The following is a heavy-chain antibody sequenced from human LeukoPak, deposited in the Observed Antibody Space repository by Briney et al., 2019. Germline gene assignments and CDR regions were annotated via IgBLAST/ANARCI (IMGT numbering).Heavy chain of an antibody. J-gene: IGHJ6*02. Sequence: GGSLRLSCAASGFTFSSYAMSWVRQAPGKGLEWVSAISGSGGSTYYADSVKGRFTISRDNSKNTLYLQMNSLRAEDTAVNYCAKAPDLFTYYYYGMDVWGQGTTVTVSS. V-gene: IGHV3-23*01. D-gene: IGHD3-9*01. CDR1: GFTFSSYA. CDR2: ISGSGGST. CDR3: AKAPDLFTYYYYGMDV.